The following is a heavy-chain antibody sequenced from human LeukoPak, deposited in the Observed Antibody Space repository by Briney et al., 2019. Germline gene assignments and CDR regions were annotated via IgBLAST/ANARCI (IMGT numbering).Heavy chain of an antibody. V-gene: IGHV3-7*03. CDR3: ARGYYASGSYKYGYYFDY. D-gene: IGHD3-10*01. CDR2: IKQDGSEK. J-gene: IGHJ4*02. Sequence: GGSLRLSCAASGFTFTNTWMSWVRQAPGKGLEWVANIKQDGSEKYYVDSVKGRFTISRDNAKNSLYLQMNSLRAEDTAVYYCARGYYASGSYKYGYYFDYWGQGTLVTVSS. CDR1: GFTFTNTW.